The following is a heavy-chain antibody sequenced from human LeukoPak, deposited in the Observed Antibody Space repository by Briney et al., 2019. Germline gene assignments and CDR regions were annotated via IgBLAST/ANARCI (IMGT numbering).Heavy chain of an antibody. J-gene: IGHJ4*02. Sequence: GGSLRLSCAASGFTFSSCWMSWVRQAPGKGLEWVANIEHDGGEIYYVDSVKGRFTISRDNAKNSLYLQMNSLRAEDTAVYYCARDEDWREISWGQGTLVTVSS. CDR1: GFTFSSCW. D-gene: IGHD3/OR15-3a*01. CDR3: ARDEDWREIS. CDR2: IEHDGGEI. V-gene: IGHV3-7*01.